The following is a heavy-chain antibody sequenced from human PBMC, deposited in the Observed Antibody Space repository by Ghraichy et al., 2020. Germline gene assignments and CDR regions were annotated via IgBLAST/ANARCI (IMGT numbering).Heavy chain of an antibody. J-gene: IGHJ4*02. CDR2: IYHSGST. V-gene: IGHV4-4*02. CDR3: ARQNALIVVSGFDY. CDR1: GGSISSSNW. D-gene: IGHD3-22*01. Sequence: SETLSLTCAVSGGSISSSNWWSWVRQPPGKGLEWIGEIYHSGSTNYNQSLQSRVTISVDKSKNQFSLKLSSVTAADTAVYYCARQNALIVVSGFDYWGQGTLVTVSS.